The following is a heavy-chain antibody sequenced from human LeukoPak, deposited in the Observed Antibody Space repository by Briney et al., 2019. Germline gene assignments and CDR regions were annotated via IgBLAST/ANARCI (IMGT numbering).Heavy chain of an antibody. D-gene: IGHD2-15*01. CDR3: AILTDY. J-gene: IGHJ4*02. CDR1: GFTFSSYG. V-gene: IGHV3-30*03. CDR2: ISYDGSNK. Sequence: GRSLRLSCAASGFTFSSYGMHWVRQAPGKGLEWVAVISYDGSNKYYAYSVKCRFTISRDNSKNTLYLQMNSLRAEDTAVYYCAILTDYWGQGTLVTVSS.